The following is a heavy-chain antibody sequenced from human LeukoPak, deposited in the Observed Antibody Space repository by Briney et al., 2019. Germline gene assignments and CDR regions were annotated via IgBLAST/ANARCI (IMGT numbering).Heavy chain of an antibody. CDR2: IYSGGST. V-gene: IGHV3-53*01. CDR3: AKKGSSSWYGNWFDP. J-gene: IGHJ5*02. D-gene: IGHD6-13*01. Sequence: PGGSLRLSCAASGFTVSSNYMSWVRQAPGKGLEWVSVIYSGGSTYYADSVKGRFTISRDNSKNTLYLQMNSLRAEVTAVYYCAKKGSSSWYGNWFDPWGQGTLVTVSS. CDR1: GFTVSSNY.